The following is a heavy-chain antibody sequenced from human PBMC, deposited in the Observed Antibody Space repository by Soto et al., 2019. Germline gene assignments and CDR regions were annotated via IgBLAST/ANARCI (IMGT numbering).Heavy chain of an antibody. D-gene: IGHD6-6*01. CDR1: GFTFSRYG. Sequence: GGSLRLSCAASGFTFSRYGMPWVRQAPGKGLEWVAVIWYDGSNIYYADSVKGRFTISRDNSKNTLFLQMNSLRADDTAVYYCARTAGAYSSWDGWFDPWGQGTLVPSPQ. J-gene: IGHJ5*02. V-gene: IGHV3-33*01. CDR2: IWYDGSNI. CDR3: ARTAGAYSSWDGWFDP.